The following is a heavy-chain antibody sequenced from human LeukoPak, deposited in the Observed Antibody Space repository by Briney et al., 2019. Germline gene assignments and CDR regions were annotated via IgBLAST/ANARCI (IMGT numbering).Heavy chain of an antibody. CDR3: AKDGGDIDSWGYRYS. CDR1: GFTFGKFV. CDR2: ISGDSSIT. D-gene: IGHD2-15*01. Sequence: GGSLRLSCEASGFTFGKFVVTWVRQAPGKGLAWVSSISGDSSITHYADSVKGRFSIFRDNSRNTVYLQMNSLRVEDTAVYYCAKDGGDIDSWGYRYSWGQGTLVTVSS. J-gene: IGHJ4*02. V-gene: IGHV3-23*01.